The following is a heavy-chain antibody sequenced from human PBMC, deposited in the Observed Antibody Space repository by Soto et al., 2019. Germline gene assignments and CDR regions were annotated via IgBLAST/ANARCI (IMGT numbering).Heavy chain of an antibody. D-gene: IGHD3-3*01. J-gene: IGHJ4*02. V-gene: IGHV1-18*01. CDR2: ISAYNGNT. Sequence: ASVKVSCKASGYTFTSYGISWVRQAPGQGLEWMGWISAYNGNTNYAQKLQGRVTMTTDTSTSTAYMELRSLRPDDTAVYYCASGPPVRSPPDYWRQGTLVTVSS. CDR1: GYTFTSYG. CDR3: ASGPPVRSPPDY.